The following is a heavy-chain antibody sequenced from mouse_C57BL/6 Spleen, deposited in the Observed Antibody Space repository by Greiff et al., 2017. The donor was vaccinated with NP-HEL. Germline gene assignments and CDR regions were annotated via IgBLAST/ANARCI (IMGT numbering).Heavy chain of an antibody. V-gene: IGHV3-6*01. CDR3: ARADGYYDWYFDV. J-gene: IGHJ1*03. D-gene: IGHD2-3*01. Sequence: VQLKDSGPGLVKPSQSLSLTCSVTGYSITSGYYWNWIRQFPGNKLEWMGYISYDGSNNYNPSLKNRISITRDTSKNQFFLKLNSVTTEDTATYYCARADGYYDWYFDVWGTGTTVTVSS. CDR1: GYSITSGYY. CDR2: ISYDGSN.